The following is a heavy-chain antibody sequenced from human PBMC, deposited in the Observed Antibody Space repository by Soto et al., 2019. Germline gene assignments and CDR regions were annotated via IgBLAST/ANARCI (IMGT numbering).Heavy chain of an antibody. CDR2: TYYRSKRYN. J-gene: IGHJ4*02. CDR3: ARGWAFDF. Sequence: QIQLQQSGPGLVKPSQTLSLTCAISGASVSSNSGAWNWVRQSPSRGLGWMGRTYYRSKRYNDYAVSVKSRISINADTSRNQFSLQLNSVTPEDTAVYYCARGWAFDFWGQGTLVTVSS. CDR1: GASVSSNSGA. V-gene: IGHV6-1*01.